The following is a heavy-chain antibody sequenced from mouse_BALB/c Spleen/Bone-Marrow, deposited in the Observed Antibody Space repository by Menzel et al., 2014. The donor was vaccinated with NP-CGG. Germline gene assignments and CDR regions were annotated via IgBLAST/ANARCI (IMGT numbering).Heavy chain of an antibody. CDR1: GYSITSDYA. Sequence: QSGPGLVKPSKSLSLTCTVTGYSITSDYAWNWIQQFPGNKLEWMGYISYSGSTSYNPSLKSRISITRDTSKNQFFLQLNSVTTEDTATYYCARTTVASRYFDVWGAGTTVTVSS. J-gene: IGHJ1*01. CDR2: ISYSGST. D-gene: IGHD1-1*01. V-gene: IGHV3-2*02. CDR3: ARTTVASRYFDV.